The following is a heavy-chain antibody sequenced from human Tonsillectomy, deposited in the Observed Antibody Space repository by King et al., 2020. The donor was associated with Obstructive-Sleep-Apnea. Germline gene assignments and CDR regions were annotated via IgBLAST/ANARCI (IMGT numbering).Heavy chain of an antibody. J-gene: IGHJ5*02. D-gene: IGHD3-9*01. CDR3: ARDSAVGLFDWLRWFDP. CDR2: ISYDGSNK. Sequence: VQLVESGGGVVQPGRSLRLSCAASGFTFRSYVMHWVRQAPGKGLEWVASISYDGSNKYDAESVKGRFTISRDNSKNTLYLEMNSLRIEDTAVYYCARDSAVGLFDWLRWFDPWGQGTLVTVSS. CDR1: GFTFRSYV. V-gene: IGHV3-30*04.